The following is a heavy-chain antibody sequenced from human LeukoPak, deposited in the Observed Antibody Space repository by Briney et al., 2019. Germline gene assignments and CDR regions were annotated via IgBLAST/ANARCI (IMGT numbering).Heavy chain of an antibody. J-gene: IGHJ4*02. Sequence: ASVKVSCTASGYTFTSYFIHWVRQAPGQGLEWMGIINPTGGGTSYAQKFQGRVTMTRDTSTSTVYMELSSVRSENTAVYYCATAEYAGSSYFDFWGQRTLVTVSS. CDR1: GYTFTSYF. CDR3: ATAEYAGSSYFDF. D-gene: IGHD4-23*01. CDR2: INPTGGGT. V-gene: IGHV1-46*01.